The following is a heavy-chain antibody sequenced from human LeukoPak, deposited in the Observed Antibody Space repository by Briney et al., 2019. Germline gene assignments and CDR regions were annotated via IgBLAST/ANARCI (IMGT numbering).Heavy chain of an antibody. V-gene: IGHV4-59*01. CDR1: GGSISSYY. Sequence: SETLSLTCTVSGGSISSYYWSWIRQPPGKGLEWIGYIYYSGSTNYNPSLKSRVTISVDTSKNQFSLKLSSVTAADTAVYYCARWHGWIDPWGQGTLVTVSS. CDR2: IYYSGST. J-gene: IGHJ5*02. CDR3: ARWHGWIDP.